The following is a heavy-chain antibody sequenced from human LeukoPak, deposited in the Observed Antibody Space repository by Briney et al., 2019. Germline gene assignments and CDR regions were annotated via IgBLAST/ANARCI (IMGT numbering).Heavy chain of an antibody. D-gene: IGHD3-22*01. CDR2: IYTSGST. CDR1: GGSISSYY. Sequence: SETLSLTCPVSGGSISSYYCSWIRQPAGKGLEWIGRIYTSGSTNYNPSLKSRVTMSVDTSKNQFSLKLSSVTAADTAVYYCARVDSSGYHEPFDYWGQGTLVTVSP. V-gene: IGHV4-4*07. J-gene: IGHJ4*02. CDR3: ARVDSSGYHEPFDY.